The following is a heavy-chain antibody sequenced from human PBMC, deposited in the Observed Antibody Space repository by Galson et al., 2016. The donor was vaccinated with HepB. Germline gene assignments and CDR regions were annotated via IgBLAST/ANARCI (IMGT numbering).Heavy chain of an antibody. CDR1: GFTFDDYT. V-gene: IGHV3-43*01. J-gene: IGHJ6*02. D-gene: IGHD3-10*01. CDR2: ISWDGRSP. Sequence: RLSCAASGFTFDDYTMHWVRQSPGKGLEWVSLISWDGRSPSYADSVKGRFTISRDNTKNFLYLQMNSLRTEDTALYFCGKDWGSLWESSGKGMDVWGRGTTVSVSS. CDR3: GKDWGSLWESSGKGMDV.